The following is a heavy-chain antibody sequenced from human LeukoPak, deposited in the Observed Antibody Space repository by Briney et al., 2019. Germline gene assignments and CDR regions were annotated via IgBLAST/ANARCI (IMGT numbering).Heavy chain of an antibody. D-gene: IGHD3-10*01. CDR3: ASSWITMVRGGLSPIGP. J-gene: IGHJ5*02. CDR2: INAGNGNT. V-gene: IGHV1-3*01. Sequence: ASVKVSCKASGYTFTSYAMHWVRQAPGQRLEWMGWINAGNGNTKYSQKFQGRVTITRDTSASTAYMELSSLRSEDTAVYYCASSWITMVRGGLSPIGPWGQGTLVTVSS. CDR1: GYTFTSYA.